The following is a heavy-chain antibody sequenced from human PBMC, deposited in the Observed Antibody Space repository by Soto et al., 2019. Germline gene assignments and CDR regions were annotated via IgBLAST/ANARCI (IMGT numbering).Heavy chain of an antibody. J-gene: IGHJ6*02. CDR1: GFTFSSYA. D-gene: IGHD3-3*01. Sequence: QVQLVESGGGVVQPGRSLRLSCAASGFTFSSYAMHWVRQAPGKGLEWVAVISYDGSNKNYADSVKGRFTISRDNSKNTLYVQMNSLRAEDMAVYYCARRYDVWSGYYYPYGMDVWGQGTTVTVSS. CDR3: ARRYDVWSGYYYPYGMDV. V-gene: IGHV3-30-3*01. CDR2: ISYDGSNK.